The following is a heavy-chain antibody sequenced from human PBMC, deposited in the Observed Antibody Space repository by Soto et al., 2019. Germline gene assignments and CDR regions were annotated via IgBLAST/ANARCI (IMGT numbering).Heavy chain of an antibody. Sequence: DVQLVESGRGLVQPGGSLRLSCAVSEFTVISNYMSWVRQAPGKGLEWVSSIYRDSSTHYADSVKGRFIISRDNSKNTLYVKMNSLRAEDTAVYYCTRDPTDVGSDPDYWGQGTLVTVS. CDR3: TRDPTDVGSDPDY. V-gene: IGHV3-66*01. CDR2: IYRDSST. J-gene: IGHJ4*02. D-gene: IGHD2-15*01. CDR1: EFTVISNY.